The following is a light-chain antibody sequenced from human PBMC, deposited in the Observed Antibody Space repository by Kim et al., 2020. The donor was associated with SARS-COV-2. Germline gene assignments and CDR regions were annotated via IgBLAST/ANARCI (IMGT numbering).Light chain of an antibody. V-gene: IGKV1-39*01. J-gene: IGKJ1*01. CDR3: QQSYYALWT. CDR1: QIISNY. CDR2: GAS. Sequence: DIQMTQSPSSLSAAVGDRITITCRASQIISNYLNWYQKKPGKPPKLLISGASNLESGVPSRFSGSGSGTDFTLTITSLQPDDFATYYCQQSYYALWTFGLGPRWISN.